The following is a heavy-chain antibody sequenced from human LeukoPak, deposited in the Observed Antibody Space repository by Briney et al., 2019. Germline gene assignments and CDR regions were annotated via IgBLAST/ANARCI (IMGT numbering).Heavy chain of an antibody. CDR2: IKQDGSEK. CDR1: GFTFSSYW. D-gene: IGHD2-2*02. J-gene: IGHJ3*02. Sequence: GGSLRLSCAASGFTFSSYWMSWVRQAPGKGLEWVANIKQDGSEKYYVDSVKGRFTISRDNAKNSLYLQMNSLRAEDTAVYYCARMYCSSTNCYTDTFDIWGQGTVVTVSS. CDR3: ARMYCSSTNCYTDTFDI. V-gene: IGHV3-7*01.